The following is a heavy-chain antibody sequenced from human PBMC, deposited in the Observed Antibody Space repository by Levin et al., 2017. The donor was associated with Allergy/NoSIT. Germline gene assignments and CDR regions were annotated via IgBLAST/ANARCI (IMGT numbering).Heavy chain of an antibody. J-gene: IGHJ4*02. CDR2: ISYDGSNK. D-gene: IGHD6-19*01. V-gene: IGHV3-30*18. CDR3: AKGYTYSSGWPPFDY. CDR1: GFTFSSYG. Sequence: GGSLRLSCAASGFTFSSYGMHWVRQAPGKGLEWVAVISYDGSNKYYADSVKGRFTISRDNSKNTLYLQMNSLRAEDTAVYYCAKGYTYSSGWPPFDYWGQGTLVTVSS.